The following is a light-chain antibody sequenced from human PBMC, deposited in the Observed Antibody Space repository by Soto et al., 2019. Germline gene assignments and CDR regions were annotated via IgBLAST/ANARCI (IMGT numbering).Light chain of an antibody. CDR1: QSVSSN. J-gene: IGKJ1*01. Sequence: EIVMTQSPATLSVSPGERATLSCRASQSVSSNLAWYQQKPGQAPRLLIYGASTRATGIPARFSGSGSGTEFTLTISSLQSEDFAVYYCQQSNNWPLTFGQGTNVEI. V-gene: IGKV3-15*01. CDR2: GAS. CDR3: QQSNNWPLT.